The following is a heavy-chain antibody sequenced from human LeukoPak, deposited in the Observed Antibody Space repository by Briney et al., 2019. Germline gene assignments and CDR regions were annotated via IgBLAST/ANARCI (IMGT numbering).Heavy chain of an antibody. D-gene: IGHD5-18*01. V-gene: IGHV1-69*01. CDR3: ARTVSGYSYAFDY. CDR2: IIPIFGTA. CDR1: GGTFSSYA. J-gene: IGHJ4*02. Sequence: GSSVKVSCKASGGTFSSYAISWVRQAPGQGLEWMGGIIPIFGTANYAQKFQGRVTITADESTSTAYMEPSSLRSEDTAVYYCARTVSGYSYAFDYWGQGTLVTVSS.